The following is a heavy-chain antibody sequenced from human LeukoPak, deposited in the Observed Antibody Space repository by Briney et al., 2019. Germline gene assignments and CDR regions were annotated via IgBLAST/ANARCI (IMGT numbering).Heavy chain of an antibody. CDR1: GGSISSYY. J-gene: IGHJ4*02. V-gene: IGHV4-59*12. CDR3: ARAHSTVAFDY. Sequence: ASETLSLTCTVSGGSISSYYWSWIRQPPGKGLEWIGYIYYSGSTNYNPSLKSRVTISVDTSENQFSLKLSSVTAADTAVYYCARAHSTVAFDYWGQGTLVTVSS. CDR2: IYYSGST. D-gene: IGHD6-13*01.